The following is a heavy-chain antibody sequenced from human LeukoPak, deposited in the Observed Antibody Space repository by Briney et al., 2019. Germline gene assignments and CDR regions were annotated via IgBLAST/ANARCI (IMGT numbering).Heavy chain of an antibody. CDR2: ISGNAGST. V-gene: IGHV3-23*01. CDR3: ARMVVAGTSRLDY. CDR1: GFTFSSYA. J-gene: IGHJ4*02. Sequence: GGSLRLSCAASGFTFSSYAMSWVRQAPGKGLEWVSAISGNAGSTFYADSVKGRFTISRDNSKNTLYLQMNSLRAEDTAVYYCARMVVAGTSRLDYWGQGTLVTVSS. D-gene: IGHD6-19*01.